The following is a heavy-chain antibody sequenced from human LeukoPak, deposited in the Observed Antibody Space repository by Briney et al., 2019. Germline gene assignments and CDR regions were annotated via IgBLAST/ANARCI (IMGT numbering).Heavy chain of an antibody. CDR3: ARQRYDSSGYYDDY. Sequence: GSLRLSCAASGFTFSSYEMNWIRQPPGKGLEWIGSIYYSGSTYYNSSLKSRVTISVDTSKNQFSLKLSSVTAADTAVYYCARQRYDSSGYYDDYWGQGTLVTVSS. CDR1: GFTFSSYE. CDR2: IYYSGST. J-gene: IGHJ4*02. D-gene: IGHD3-22*01. V-gene: IGHV4-39*01.